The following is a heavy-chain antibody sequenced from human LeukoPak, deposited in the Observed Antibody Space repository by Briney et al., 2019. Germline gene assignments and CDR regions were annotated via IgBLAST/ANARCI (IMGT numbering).Heavy chain of an antibody. D-gene: IGHD3-10*01. CDR1: GGSVTSGNYY. V-gene: IGHV4-61*02. CDR3: ARAFTMVRGVITPYYFDY. CDR2: IYTSGST. Sequence: PSETLSLTCTVSGGSVTSGNYYWNWIRQPAGKGLEWIGRIYTSGSTNYNPSLKSRVTISVDTSKNQFSLKLSSVTAADTAVYYCARAFTMVRGVITPYYFDYWGQGTLVTVSS. J-gene: IGHJ4*02.